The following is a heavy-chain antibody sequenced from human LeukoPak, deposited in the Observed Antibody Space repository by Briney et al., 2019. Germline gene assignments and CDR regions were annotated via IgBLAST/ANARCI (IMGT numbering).Heavy chain of an antibody. V-gene: IGHV3-30*02. Sequence: GGSLRLSCAASGFTFSSYGMHWVRQAPGKGLEWVAFIRYDGSNKYYADSVKGRFTISRDNSENTLYLQMNSLRAEDTAVYYCAKDLGYYDSSGYYLFDYWGQGTLVTVSS. CDR3: AKDLGYYDSSGYYLFDY. CDR1: GFTFSSYG. CDR2: IRYDGSNK. J-gene: IGHJ4*02. D-gene: IGHD3-22*01.